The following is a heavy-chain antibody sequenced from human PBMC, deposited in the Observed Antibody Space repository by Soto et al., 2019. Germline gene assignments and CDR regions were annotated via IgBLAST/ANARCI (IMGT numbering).Heavy chain of an antibody. V-gene: IGHV3-48*02. J-gene: IGHJ4*02. Sequence: EVQLVESGGGLVHPGGSLRLSCAASGFAFSSFAMNWARQAPGKGLEWLAFVSPSSSAIYYADSVKGRFTVSRDNVKNFVFMQVNSLRDEDTAVYFCARDSPSCTSTSCLFDRWGQGTLVTVSS. CDR3: ARDSPSCTSTSCLFDR. CDR2: VSPSSSAI. D-gene: IGHD2-2*01. CDR1: GFAFSSFA.